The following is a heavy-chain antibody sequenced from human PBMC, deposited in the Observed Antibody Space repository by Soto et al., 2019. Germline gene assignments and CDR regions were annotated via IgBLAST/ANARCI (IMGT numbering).Heavy chain of an antibody. D-gene: IGHD3-10*01. V-gene: IGHV4-61*01. CDR1: GGSVSSGSYY. CDR2: IYYSGIT. J-gene: IGHJ4*02. CDR3: ARVMVRGVMGYFDY. Sequence: PSETLSLTCTVSGGSVSSGSYYWSWIRHPPGKGLEWIGYIYYSGITNYNPSLKSRVTISVDTSKNQFSLKLSSVTAADTAVYYCARVMVRGVMGYFDYWGQGTLVTVSS.